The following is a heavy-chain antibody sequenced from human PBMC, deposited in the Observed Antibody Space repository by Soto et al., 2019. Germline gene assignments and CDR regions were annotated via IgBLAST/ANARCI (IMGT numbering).Heavy chain of an antibody. J-gene: IGHJ4*02. Sequence: GASVKVSCKASGYTFTGYYMHWVRQAPGQGLEWMGWINPNSGGTKFAQKFQGRVTMTRDTSITTAYMELSRLRVDDTAVYYCARVAGYSSRLVDYWGQGALVTVSS. V-gene: IGHV1-2*02. CDR3: ARVAGYSSRLVDY. CDR2: INPNSGGT. D-gene: IGHD6-13*01. CDR1: GYTFTGYY.